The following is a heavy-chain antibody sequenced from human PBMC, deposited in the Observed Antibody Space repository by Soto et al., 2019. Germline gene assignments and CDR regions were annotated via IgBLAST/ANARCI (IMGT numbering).Heavy chain of an antibody. Sequence: SETLSLTCTVSGGSISSYYWSWIRQPPGKGLEWIGYIYYSGSTNYNPSLKSRVTISVDTSKNQFSLKLSSVTAADTAVYYCASCPVYDFWSESYYYYMDVWGNGTTVTVSS. V-gene: IGHV4-59*08. D-gene: IGHD3-3*01. CDR2: IYYSGST. CDR3: ASCPVYDFWSESYYYYMDV. J-gene: IGHJ6*03. CDR1: GGSISSYY.